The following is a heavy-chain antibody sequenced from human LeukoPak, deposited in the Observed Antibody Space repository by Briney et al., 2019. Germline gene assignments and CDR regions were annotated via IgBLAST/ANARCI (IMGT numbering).Heavy chain of an antibody. Sequence: PGGSLRLSCATSGFTFNNYNMNWVRQAPGKGLEWVSYISSSGSTIYYADSVKGRFTISRDNAKNSLYLQMNSLRADDTAVYYCARSVAGVYYYYMDVWGKGTTVTISS. J-gene: IGHJ6*03. V-gene: IGHV3-48*04. D-gene: IGHD6-19*01. CDR3: ARSVAGVYYYYMDV. CDR2: ISSSGSTI. CDR1: GFTFNNYN.